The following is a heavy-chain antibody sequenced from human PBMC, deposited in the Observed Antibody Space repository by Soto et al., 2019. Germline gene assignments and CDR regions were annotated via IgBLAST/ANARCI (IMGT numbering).Heavy chain of an antibody. D-gene: IGHD4-17*01. V-gene: IGHV1-2*04. J-gene: IGHJ6*02. CDR2: INPNSGGT. CDR1: GYTFTGYY. CDR3: ARDQSRSVRSDYYYGMDV. Sequence: ASVKVSCKASGYTFTGYYMHWVRQAPGQGLEWMGWINPNSGGTNYAQKFQGWATMTRDTSISTAYMELSRLRSDDTAVYYCARDQSRSVRSDYYYGMDVWGQGTTVTVSS.